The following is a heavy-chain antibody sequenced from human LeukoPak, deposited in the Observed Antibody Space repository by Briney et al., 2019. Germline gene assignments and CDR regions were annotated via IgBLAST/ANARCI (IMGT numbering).Heavy chain of an antibody. CDR2: INHSGST. CDR3: TRGLRLGYCSGGSCYYWFDP. J-gene: IGHJ5*02. V-gene: IGHV4-34*01. Sequence: SETLSLTCAIYGGSFSGYYWSWIRQPPGKGLEWIGEINHSGSTNYNPSLQSRVTISADTSKNQFSLNLRSVIAADTAVYYCTRGLRLGYCSGGSCYYWFDPWGQGTRVTVSS. CDR1: GGSFSGYY. D-gene: IGHD2-15*01.